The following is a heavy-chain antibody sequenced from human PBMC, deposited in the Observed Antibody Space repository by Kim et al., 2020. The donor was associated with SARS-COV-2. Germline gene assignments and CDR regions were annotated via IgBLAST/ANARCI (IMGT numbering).Heavy chain of an antibody. Sequence: ASVKVSCKASGYTFTNYRVHWVRQAPGQRFEWMGRITPGGDTKYSQKFPDRVTITSDTSASTTSLEVSSLGSEDTAIYYCAKGAETSIPGAFDYWGQG. J-gene: IGHJ4*02. V-gene: IGHV1-3*01. CDR1: GYTFTNYR. CDR3: AKGAETSIPGAFDY. D-gene: IGHD2-21*01. CDR2: ITPGGDT.